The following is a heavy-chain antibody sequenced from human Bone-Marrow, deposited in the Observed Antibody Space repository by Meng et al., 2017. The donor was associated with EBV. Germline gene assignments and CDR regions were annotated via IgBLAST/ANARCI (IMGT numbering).Heavy chain of an antibody. V-gene: IGHV1-69*06. CDR1: GGTFNSDA. Sequence: QVQLVQSGAEVKKPGSSVKVSCKTSGGTFNSDAVSWVRQAPGQGLEWLGGLIPMSGAPNYAQKFQGRVTITRDTSARTVYMELSSLGSEDTAVYYCVRVQENGDYDRSGYYYDFWGQGTLVTVSS. CDR2: LIPMSGAP. J-gene: IGHJ4*02. D-gene: IGHD3-22*01. CDR3: VRVQENGDYDRSGYYYDF.